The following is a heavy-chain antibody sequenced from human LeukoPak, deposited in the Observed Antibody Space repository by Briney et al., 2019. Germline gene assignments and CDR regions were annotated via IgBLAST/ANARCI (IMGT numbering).Heavy chain of an antibody. Sequence: ASVKVSCKASGGTFGSYAISWVRQAPGQGLEWMGGIIPIFGTANYAQKFQGRVTITADESTSTAYMELSSLRSEDTAVYYCARGQADYYDSSGYHWAFDIWGQGTMVTVSS. CDR2: IIPIFGTA. J-gene: IGHJ3*02. V-gene: IGHV1-69*13. CDR1: GGTFGSYA. CDR3: ARGQADYYDSSGYHWAFDI. D-gene: IGHD3-22*01.